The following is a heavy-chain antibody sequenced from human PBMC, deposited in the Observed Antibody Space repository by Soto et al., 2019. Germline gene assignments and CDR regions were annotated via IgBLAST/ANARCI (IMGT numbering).Heavy chain of an antibody. J-gene: IGHJ6*03. D-gene: IGHD2-2*01. CDR2: ISAYNGNT. CDR3: ARVGEIVVVPAATPYYYYMDV. Sequence: GASVKVSCKASGYTFTSYGISWVRQAPGQGLEWMGWISAYNGNTNYAQKLQGRVTMTTDTSTSTAYMELRSLRSDDTAVYYCARVGEIVVVPAATPYYYYMDVWGKGTTVTVSS. CDR1: GYTFTSYG. V-gene: IGHV1-18*01.